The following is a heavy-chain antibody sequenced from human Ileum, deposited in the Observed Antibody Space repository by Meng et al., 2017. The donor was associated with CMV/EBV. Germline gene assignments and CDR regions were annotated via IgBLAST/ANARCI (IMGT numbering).Heavy chain of an antibody. V-gene: IGHV2-5*02. Sequence: QITLKDSRPTLVKPPQTLTLTCTFSGFSLTTNVESVGWIRQPPGKALEWLALIHGGGGKQYSPSLQSRLTATRDTSKNQVVLTMTNMDPVDTATYYCVHRYSSSSGQVSWGQGTLVTVSS. J-gene: IGHJ5*02. CDR3: VHRYSSSSGQVS. CDR1: GFSLTTNVES. D-gene: IGHD6-6*01. CDR2: IHGGGGK.